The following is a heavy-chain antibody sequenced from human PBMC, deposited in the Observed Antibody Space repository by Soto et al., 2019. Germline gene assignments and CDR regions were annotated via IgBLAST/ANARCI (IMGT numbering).Heavy chain of an antibody. D-gene: IGHD5-12*01. J-gene: IGHJ6*02. CDR1: GFTFSSYA. CDR3: AKDLRRAIRGYSGYGMGGMDV. CDR2: ISVSGGST. Sequence: PGGSLRPSCPASGFTFSSYAMSWVRQAPGKGLEWVSAISVSGGSTYYADSVKGRFTISRDNSKNTLYLQMNSLRAEDTAVYYCAKDLRRAIRGYSGYGMGGMDVWGQGTTVTVSS. V-gene: IGHV3-23*01.